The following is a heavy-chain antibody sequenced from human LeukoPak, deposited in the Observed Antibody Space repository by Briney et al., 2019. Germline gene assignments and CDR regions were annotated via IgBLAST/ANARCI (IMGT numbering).Heavy chain of an antibody. CDR2: IYYSGST. D-gene: IGHD6-19*01. V-gene: IGHV4-59*08. J-gene: IGHJ6*03. CDR1: GGSISSYY. Sequence: SETLSLTCTVSGGSISSYYWSWIRQPPGKGLEWMGYIYYSGSTNYNPSLKSRVTISVDTSKNQFSLKLSSVTAADTAVYYCARHSSGWYGYYYYYMDVWGKGTTVTVSS. CDR3: ARHSSGWYGYYYYYMDV.